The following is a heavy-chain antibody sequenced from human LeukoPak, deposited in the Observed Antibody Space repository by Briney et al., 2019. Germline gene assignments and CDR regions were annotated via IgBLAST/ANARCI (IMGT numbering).Heavy chain of an antibody. CDR1: GYSIGSGYY. V-gene: IGHV4-38-2*02. J-gene: IGHJ2*01. CDR3: AREGDTVRTGPPGYFDL. Sequence: SETLSLTCTISGYSIGSGYYWSWIRQSPGKGLEWLASIYHSGDSFYKPSLKSRLTISVDKSKNQFSLKLSSVTAADTAVYYCAREGDTVRTGPPGYFDLWGRGTLVTVSS. D-gene: IGHD4-17*01. CDR2: IYHSGDS.